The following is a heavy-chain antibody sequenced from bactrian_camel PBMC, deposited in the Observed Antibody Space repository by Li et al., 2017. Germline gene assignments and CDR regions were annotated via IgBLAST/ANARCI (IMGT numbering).Heavy chain of an antibody. CDR1: GNIDDSIV. CDR2: IDSDGTT. V-gene: IGHV3S53*01. CDR3: AADEALCGGSWWGPSY. Sequence: HVQLVESGGGSVQAGGSLTLSCAASGNIDDSIVMAWFRQVPGEKREGVASIDSDGTTRYDESVKGRFTISKDAAKNTLYLQMNSLKPEDTAMYYCAADEALCGGSWWGPSYWGQGTQVTVS. J-gene: IGHJ4*01. D-gene: IGHD6*01.